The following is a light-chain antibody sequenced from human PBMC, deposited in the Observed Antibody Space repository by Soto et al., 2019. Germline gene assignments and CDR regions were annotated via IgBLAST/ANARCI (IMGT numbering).Light chain of an antibody. CDR2: AES. Sequence: DIHMTHSPSSLSASVGDRVTITCRAIQDINNYLAWSQHKPGQVPQIIIYAESTLQSTVPFITPSRFRASGSGTDFTLTIRSLQPEDVATYDCQSYHRAPFSFGTGTTVDI. CDR1: QDINNY. V-gene: IGKV1-27*01. CDR3: QSYHRAPFS. J-gene: IGKJ3*01.